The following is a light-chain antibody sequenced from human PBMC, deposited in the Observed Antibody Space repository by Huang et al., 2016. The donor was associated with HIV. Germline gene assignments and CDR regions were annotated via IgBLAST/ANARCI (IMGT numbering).Light chain of an antibody. CDR1: QDIINS. CDR3: LQLNTYPGT. V-gene: IGKV1-9*01. CDR2: AAS. J-gene: IGKJ3*01. Sequence: IQLTQSPSSLSASVGDRVTITCRASQDIINSLAWYQQKPGKAPKLLIYAASTLERGVPSRFSVSGSGTDFTLTINNLLPEDFATYYCLQLNTYPGTFGPGTNVDV.